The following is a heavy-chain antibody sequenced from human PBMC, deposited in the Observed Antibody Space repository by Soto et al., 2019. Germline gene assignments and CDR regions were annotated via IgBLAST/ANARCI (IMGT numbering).Heavy chain of an antibody. Sequence: GGSLRLSCAASGFTVSSNYMSWVRQAPGKGLEWISFIYGGGATHYADSVKGRFTISRDDSKNTVYHQMRSLRVEDTAVYYCARVNPPYPWGQGTLVTVSS. V-gene: IGHV3-53*01. CDR1: GFTVSSNY. CDR3: ARVNPPYP. CDR2: IYGGGAT. J-gene: IGHJ5*02.